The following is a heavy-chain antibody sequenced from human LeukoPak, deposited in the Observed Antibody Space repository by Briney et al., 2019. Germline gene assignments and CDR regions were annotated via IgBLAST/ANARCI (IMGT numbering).Heavy chain of an antibody. Sequence: PGGSLRLSCAASGFTFSSYSMNWVRQAPGKGLEWIGSIYYSGSTYYNPSLKSRVTISVDTSKNQFSLKLSSVTAADTAVYYCARRGGIVVVPAAIWFDPWGQGTLVTVSS. CDR3: ARRGGIVVVPAAIWFDP. CDR2: IYYSGST. CDR1: GFTFSSYSMN. V-gene: IGHV4-39*01. J-gene: IGHJ5*02. D-gene: IGHD2-2*01.